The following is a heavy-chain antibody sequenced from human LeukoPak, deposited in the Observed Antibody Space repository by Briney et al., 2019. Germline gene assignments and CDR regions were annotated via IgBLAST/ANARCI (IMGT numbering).Heavy chain of an antibody. CDR1: GFTFSNYA. D-gene: IGHD6-13*01. Sequence: GGSLRLSCAASGFTFSNYAMTWVRQAPGKGLEWVSAISGSGGSTYYADSVKGRFTISRDNSKNTLYLQMNSLRAEDTALYYCAKDLIAAAGTEYYYYGMDVWGQGTTVTVSS. CDR2: ISGSGGST. CDR3: AKDLIAAAGTEYYYYGMDV. V-gene: IGHV3-23*01. J-gene: IGHJ6*02.